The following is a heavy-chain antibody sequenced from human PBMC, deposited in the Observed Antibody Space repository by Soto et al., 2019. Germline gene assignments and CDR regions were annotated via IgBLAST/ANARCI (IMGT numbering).Heavy chain of an antibody. Sequence: QVQLQQWGAGLLKPSETLSLTCAVYGGSFSGYYWSWIRQPPGKGLEWIGEINHSGSTNYNPSLKSRVTISVDTSKNQFSLKLSSVTAADTSVYYCASYGNGDYFDYWGQGTLVTVSS. CDR1: GGSFSGYY. D-gene: IGHD3-10*01. V-gene: IGHV4-34*01. CDR2: INHSGST. J-gene: IGHJ4*02. CDR3: ASYGNGDYFDY.